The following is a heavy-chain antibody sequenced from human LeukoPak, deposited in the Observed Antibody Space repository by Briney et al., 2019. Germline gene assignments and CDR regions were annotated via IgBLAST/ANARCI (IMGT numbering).Heavy chain of an antibody. J-gene: IGHJ4*02. CDR3: AREGYYGSGSPPSLYFDY. V-gene: IGHV3-23*01. CDR2: ISGSGDST. CDR1: GFTFSSFA. D-gene: IGHD3-10*01. Sequence: GGSLRLSCAASGFTFSSFALSWVRQAPGKGLEWVSSISGSGDSTYYMESVKGRFAISRDNSRSTLYLQMNSLRPEDTAIYYCAREGYYGSGSPPSLYFDYWGQGTLVTVSS.